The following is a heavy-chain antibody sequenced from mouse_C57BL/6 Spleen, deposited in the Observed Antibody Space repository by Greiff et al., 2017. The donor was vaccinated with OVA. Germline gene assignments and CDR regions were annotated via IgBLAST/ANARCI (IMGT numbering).Heavy chain of an antibody. Sequence: VQLQQPGAELVKPGASVKLSCKASGYSFTSYCMHWVKLRPGQGLEWIGMIHPNRGTTNYNEKFKGKATLTVDQSSSTAYMQLSSLTSEDSAVYYCASMDFDYWGQGTTLTVSS. V-gene: IGHV1-64*01. J-gene: IGHJ2*01. CDR3: ASMDFDY. CDR1: GYSFTSYC. D-gene: IGHD1-1*02. CDR2: IHPNRGTT.